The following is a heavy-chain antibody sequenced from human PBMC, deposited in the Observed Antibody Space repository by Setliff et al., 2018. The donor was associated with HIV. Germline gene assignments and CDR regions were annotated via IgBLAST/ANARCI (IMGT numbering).Heavy chain of an antibody. CDR3: ARVRYWSHDAFDI. V-gene: IGHV1-69*05. J-gene: IGHJ3*02. CDR1: GDTFSNVL. CDR2: FIPLYGSR. D-gene: IGHD2-8*02. Sequence: SVKVSCKASGDTFSNVLITWVRQAPGQGLEWMGGFIPLYGSRNYAQRFQGRVSMTTDGVMSTAYMELSSLRSEDTAVYYCARVRYWSHDAFDIWGQGTMVTVSS.